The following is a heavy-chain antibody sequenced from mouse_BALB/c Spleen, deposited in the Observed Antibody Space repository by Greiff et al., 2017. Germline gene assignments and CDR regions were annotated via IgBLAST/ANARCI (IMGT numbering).Heavy chain of an antibody. CDR2: IYPGSGNT. CDR3: LCDGAY. CDR1: GYTFTDYY. J-gene: IGHJ3*01. Sequence: QVQLQQSGAELARPGASVKLSCKASGYTFTDYYINWVKQRTGQGLEWIGEIYPGSGNTYYNEKFKGKATLTADKSSSTAYMQLSSLTSEDSAVYFFLCDGAYWGQGTLVTVSA. D-gene: IGHD6-2*01. V-gene: IGHV1-77*01.